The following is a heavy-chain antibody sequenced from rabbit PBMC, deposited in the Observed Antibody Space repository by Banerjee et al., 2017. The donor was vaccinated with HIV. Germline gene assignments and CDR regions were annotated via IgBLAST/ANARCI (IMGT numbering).Heavy chain of an antibody. CDR3: ARDLPGNSGMAFNL. Sequence: QQQLEESGGDLVKPEGSLTLTCTASGFSFSSNYWICWVRQAPGKGLEWIACIYTGSSGSTYYASWVNGRFTISKTSSTTVTLQMTSLTAADTATYFCARDLPGNSGMAFNLWGPGTLVTVS. CDR1: GFSFSSNYW. CDR2: IYTGSSGST. D-gene: IGHD7-1*01. J-gene: IGHJ4*01. V-gene: IGHV1S45*01.